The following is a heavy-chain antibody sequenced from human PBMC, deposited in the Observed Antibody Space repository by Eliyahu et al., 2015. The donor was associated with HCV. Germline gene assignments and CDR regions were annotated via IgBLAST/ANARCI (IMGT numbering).Heavy chain of an antibody. Sequence: EVQLVQSGAEVKKPGESLKISCKGSGYSFTTYWVAWVRQLPGKGLECMGIIYPGDSDTRYNPSFQGQVTISADKSISTAYLHWSSVKASDTAMYYCARREGNSKVDVWGQGTTVTVSS. J-gene: IGHJ6*02. D-gene: IGHD2/OR15-2a*01. CDR2: IYPGDSDT. CDR3: ARREGNSKVDV. CDR1: GYSFTTYW. V-gene: IGHV5-51*01.